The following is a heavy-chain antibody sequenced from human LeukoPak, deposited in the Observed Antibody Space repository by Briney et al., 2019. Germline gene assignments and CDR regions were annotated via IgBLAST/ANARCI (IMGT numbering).Heavy chain of an antibody. D-gene: IGHD4/OR15-4a*01. Sequence: GGSLRLSCAASGFTVSNKYMNWVRQAPGKGLEWVSLIYSGGTTYYADSVKGRFTISRDGSKNTLYLQMNSLRVEDTAVYYCARDPPAVAANTYGWGQGTLVTVSS. J-gene: IGHJ4*02. V-gene: IGHV3-66*01. CDR1: GFTVSNKY. CDR2: IYSGGTT. CDR3: ARDPPAVAANTYG.